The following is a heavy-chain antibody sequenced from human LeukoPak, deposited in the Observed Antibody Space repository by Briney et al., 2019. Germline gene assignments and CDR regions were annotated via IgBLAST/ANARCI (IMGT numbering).Heavy chain of an antibody. D-gene: IGHD1-1*01. J-gene: IGHJ4*02. CDR3: AEVERRNY. CDR1: GYSISSGYY. Sequence: SETLSLTCAVSGYSISSGYYWGWIRQPPGKGLEWIGSIYHSGSTYYNPSLKSRVTISVDTSKKQFSLKLRSVTAADTAVYYCAEVERRNYWGQGTLVTVSS. CDR2: IYHSGST. V-gene: IGHV4-38-2*01.